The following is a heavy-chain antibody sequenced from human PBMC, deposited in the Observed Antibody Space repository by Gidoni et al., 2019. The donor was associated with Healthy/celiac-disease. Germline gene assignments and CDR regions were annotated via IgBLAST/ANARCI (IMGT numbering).Heavy chain of an antibody. V-gene: IGHV1-18*01. CDR1: GYTFTSYG. Sequence: QVQLVQSGDEVKKPGAAVKVSCQASGYTFTSYGISWVRQAPGQGLEWMGWISAYNGNTNYAQKLQGRVTRTTDTSTSTAYMELRSLRSDDTAVYYCARDPTLYGSGSYYDYWGQGTLVTVSS. CDR2: ISAYNGNT. CDR3: ARDPTLYGSGSYYDY. J-gene: IGHJ4*02. D-gene: IGHD3-10*01.